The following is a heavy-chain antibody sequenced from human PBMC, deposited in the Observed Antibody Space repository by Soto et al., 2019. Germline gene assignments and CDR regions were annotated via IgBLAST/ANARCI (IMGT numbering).Heavy chain of an antibody. V-gene: IGHV1-69*12. J-gene: IGHJ5*02. Sequence: QVQLVQSGAEVKKPGSSVKVSCKASGGTFSSYAISWVRQAPGQGLEWMGGIIPILGTANYAQKFQGRVTITADESTSTAYMELSSLSSEDTAVYYCARDPGCSGGSCYSHGWFDPWGQGTLVTVSS. CDR2: IIPILGTA. CDR1: GGTFSSYA. D-gene: IGHD2-15*01. CDR3: ARDPGCSGGSCYSHGWFDP.